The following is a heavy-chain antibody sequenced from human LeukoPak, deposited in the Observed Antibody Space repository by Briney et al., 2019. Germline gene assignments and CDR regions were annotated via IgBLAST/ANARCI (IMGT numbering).Heavy chain of an antibody. Sequence: PSETLSLTCTVSGYSISSGYYWGWIRQPPGKGLEWIGSIYQSGSTYYNPSLKSRVTISVDTSKNQFSLKLSSVTAADTAVYYCARPRGFRPAAYFDYWGQGTLVTVSS. CDR1: GYSISSGYY. CDR2: IYQSGST. CDR3: ARPRGFRPAAYFDY. J-gene: IGHJ4*02. D-gene: IGHD2-2*01. V-gene: IGHV4-38-2*02.